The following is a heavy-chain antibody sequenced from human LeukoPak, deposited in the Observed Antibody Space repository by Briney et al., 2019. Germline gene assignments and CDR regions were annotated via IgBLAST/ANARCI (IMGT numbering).Heavy chain of an antibody. J-gene: IGHJ3*02. CDR3: ARGGEPAGFDI. CDR2: ISGIRNST. CDR1: GFTFSNYA. D-gene: IGHD1-14*01. V-gene: IGHV3-23*01. Sequence: PGGSLRLSCAASGFTFSNYAMSWVRQAPGKGLEWVSTISGIRNSTYYADSVKGRFTISRDNAKNTLYLQMNSLRAEDTAVYYCARGGEPAGFDIWGQGTMVTVSS.